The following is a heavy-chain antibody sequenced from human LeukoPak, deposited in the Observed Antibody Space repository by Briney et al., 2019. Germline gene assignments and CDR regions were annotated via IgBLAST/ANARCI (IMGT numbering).Heavy chain of an antibody. V-gene: IGHV3-23*01. CDR3: AKPRSATQDAFDI. J-gene: IGHJ3*02. Sequence: GGSLSLSCAASGFIFRDSAISWVRQAPGKGLEWVSVVSGSGGSTYYAESVKGRFTISRDNSKNTVYLQMNSLRAEDSALYYCAKPRSATQDAFDIWGQGTMVTVSS. CDR1: GFIFRDSA. CDR2: VSGSGGST.